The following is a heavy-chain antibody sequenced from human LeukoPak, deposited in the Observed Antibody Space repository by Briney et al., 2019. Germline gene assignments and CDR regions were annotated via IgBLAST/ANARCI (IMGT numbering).Heavy chain of an antibody. CDR3: ARATIFGVVMSPGGFDI. D-gene: IGHD3-3*01. V-gene: IGHV1-69*13. J-gene: IGHJ3*02. CDR2: IIPIFGTA. CDR1: GGTFISYA. Sequence: SVKVSCKASGGTFISYAISWVRQAPGQGLEWMGGIIPIFGTANYAQKFQGRVTITADESTSTAYMELSSLRSEDTAVYYCARATIFGVVMSPGGFDIWGQGTMVTVSS.